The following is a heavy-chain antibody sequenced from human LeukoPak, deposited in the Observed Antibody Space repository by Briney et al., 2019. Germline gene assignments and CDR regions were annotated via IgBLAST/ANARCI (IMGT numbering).Heavy chain of an antibody. Sequence: GGSLRLSCAASGFTFSSYGMHWVRQAPGKGLEWVAVISYDGSNKYYADSVRNRFTISRDNSKNTLYLQMNSLRAEDTAVYYCAKTKWELGSGGAFDIWGQGTMVTVSS. CDR3: AKTKWELGSGGAFDI. J-gene: IGHJ3*02. D-gene: IGHD1-26*01. CDR2: ISYDGSNK. V-gene: IGHV3-30*18. CDR1: GFTFSSYG.